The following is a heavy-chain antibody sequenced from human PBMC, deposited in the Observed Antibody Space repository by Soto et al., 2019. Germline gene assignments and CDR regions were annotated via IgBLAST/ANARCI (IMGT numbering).Heavy chain of an antibody. CDR1: GGSISSGGYY. D-gene: IGHD3-16*02. J-gene: IGHJ5*02. V-gene: IGHV4-31*03. Sequence: SETLSLTCTVSGGSISSGGYYWSWIRQHPGKGLEWIGYIYYSGSTYYNPSLKSRVTISVDTSKNQFSLKLSSVTAADTAVYYCARGRIMITFGGVIVISWFDPWGQGTLVTVS. CDR3: ARGRIMITFGGVIVISWFDP. CDR2: IYYSGST.